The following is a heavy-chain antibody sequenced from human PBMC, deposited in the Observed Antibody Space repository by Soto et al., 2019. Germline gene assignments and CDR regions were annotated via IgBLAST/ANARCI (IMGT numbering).Heavy chain of an antibody. J-gene: IGHJ4*02. CDR1: GFIFNEYG. CDR3: ARWGCSGSNCNLNQRSFDL. V-gene: IGHV3-33*03. Sequence: QVQLVESGGGVVQPGRSLRLSCAASGFIFNEYGMHWVRQAPGKGLEWVAVIWYDGSNKYCADSVKGRFTFSRDNSKNTMSLQMNSLRAEDTAVYYCARWGCSGSNCNLNQRSFDLWGQGTLVTVSS. CDR2: IWYDGSNK. D-gene: IGHD2-15*01.